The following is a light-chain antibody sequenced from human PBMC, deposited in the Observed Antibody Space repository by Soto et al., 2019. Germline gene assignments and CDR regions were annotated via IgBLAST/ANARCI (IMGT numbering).Light chain of an antibody. CDR3: QQHINWPLT. CDR2: EVS. CDR1: QTVSSC. V-gene: IGKV3-11*01. J-gene: IGKJ4*02. Sequence: EIVLTQSPATLSLSPRERATHSCRASQTVSSCLACYQQQPGQAPRLLIYEVSNSTTGIPARFSGCGSGAYFTLTITSLDHGDFALYYCQQHINWPLTFGGGTKV.